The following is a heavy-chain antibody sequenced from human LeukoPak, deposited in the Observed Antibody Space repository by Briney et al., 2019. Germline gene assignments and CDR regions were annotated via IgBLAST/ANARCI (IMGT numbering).Heavy chain of an antibody. CDR3: ARSTAILAPFDY. V-gene: IGHV4-59*11. CDR1: GGSISSHY. Sequence: PSETLSLTCTVSGGSISSHYWSWIRQPPGKGLEWMGYIYYSGSTNYNPSLKSRVTISVDTSKNQFSLKLSSVTAADTAVYYCARSTAILAPFDYWGQGTLVTVSS. CDR2: IYYSGST. J-gene: IGHJ4*02. D-gene: IGHD2-21*02.